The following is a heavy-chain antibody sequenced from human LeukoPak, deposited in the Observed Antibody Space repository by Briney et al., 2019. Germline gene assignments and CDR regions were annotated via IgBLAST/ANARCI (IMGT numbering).Heavy chain of an antibody. CDR3: VRDNSRGQSLGVIH. V-gene: IGHV3-48*01. Sequence: GGSLRLSCAASGFSFSTHNMNWVRQAPGKGLQWISYINADSSTIQYADSVRGRFTTSRDNAKNSLYLQMNSLRAEDTAVYYCVRDNSRGQSLGVIHWGQGSLVTVSS. CDR1: GFSFSTHN. J-gene: IGHJ4*02. CDR2: INADSSTI. D-gene: IGHD3-16*02.